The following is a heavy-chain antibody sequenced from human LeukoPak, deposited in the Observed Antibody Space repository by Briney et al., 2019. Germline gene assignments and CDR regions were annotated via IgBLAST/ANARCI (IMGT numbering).Heavy chain of an antibody. Sequence: SQTLSLTCTVSGGSISSGSYYWSWIRQPAGKGLEWIGRIYTSGSTNYNPSLKSRVTISVDTSKNQFSLKLSSVTAADTAVYYCARSDQLLSHFDYWGQGTLVTVSS. CDR3: ARSDQLLSHFDY. CDR2: IYTSGST. CDR1: GGSISSGSYY. J-gene: IGHJ4*02. V-gene: IGHV4-61*02. D-gene: IGHD2-2*01.